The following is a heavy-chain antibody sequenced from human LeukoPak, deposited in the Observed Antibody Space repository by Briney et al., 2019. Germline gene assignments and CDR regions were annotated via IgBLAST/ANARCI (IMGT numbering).Heavy chain of an antibody. V-gene: IGHV4-31*03. D-gene: IGHD3-10*01. CDR1: GGSISSGGYY. Sequence: SETLSLTCTDSGGSISSGGYYWSWIRQHPGKGLEWIGYIYYSGSTYYNPSLKSRVTISVDTSKNQFSLKLSSVTAADTAVYYCARVRAPMAPFDYWGQGTLVTVSS. CDR3: ARVRAPMAPFDY. J-gene: IGHJ4*02. CDR2: IYYSGST.